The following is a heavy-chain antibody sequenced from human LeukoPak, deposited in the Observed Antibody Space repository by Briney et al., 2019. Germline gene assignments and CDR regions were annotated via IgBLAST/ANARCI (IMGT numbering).Heavy chain of an antibody. CDR2: ITNSGGRT. D-gene: IGHD1-14*01. CDR3: ARASSTGPPDY. CDR1: GFTFSSYG. J-gene: IGHJ4*02. Sequence: GGSLRLSCAASGFTFSSYGMHWVRQAPGKGLEYVSAITNSGGRTYYADSVKGSFTISRDNSKNTLYLQMGSLRVEDMAVYYCARASSTGPPDYWGQGTLVTVSS. V-gene: IGHV3-64*02.